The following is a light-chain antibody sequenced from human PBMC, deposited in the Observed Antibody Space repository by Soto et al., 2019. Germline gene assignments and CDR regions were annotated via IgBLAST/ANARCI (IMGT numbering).Light chain of an antibody. CDR1: SSDVGSYNL. CDR3: CSYDGSRTFLV. V-gene: IGLV2-23*03. Sequence: QSALTQPASVSGSPGQWITISCTGTSSDVGSYNLVSWYQQHPGKAPKLMIYEGSKRPSGVSNRFSGSKSGNTASLTITGLQAEDEADYYCCSYDGSRTFLVFGGGTKLTVL. J-gene: IGLJ2*01. CDR2: EGS.